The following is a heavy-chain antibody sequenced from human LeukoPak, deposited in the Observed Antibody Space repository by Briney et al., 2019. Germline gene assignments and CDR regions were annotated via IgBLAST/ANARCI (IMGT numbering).Heavy chain of an antibody. CDR1: GFTFSSYA. J-gene: IGHJ4*02. V-gene: IGHV3-23*01. CDR3: AKDLRTTSGLGFFDY. CDR2: ISGSGSST. Sequence: GGSLRLSCAASGFTFSSYAMSWVRQTPGKGLEWVSAISGSGSSTYYADSVKGRFTVSRDNSKNTLYLQMNSLRAEDTAVYYCAKDLRTTSGLGFFDYWGQGTLVTVSS. D-gene: IGHD4-17*01.